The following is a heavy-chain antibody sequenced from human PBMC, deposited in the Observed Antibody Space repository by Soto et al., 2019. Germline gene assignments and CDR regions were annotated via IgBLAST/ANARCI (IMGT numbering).Heavy chain of an antibody. Sequence: EVQLLQSGGGLVQPGGSLRLSCAASGFTFSSYAMSWVRQAPGKGLEWVSAISGSGGSTYYADSVKGRFTISRDNSKNTLYLQMNSLRAEDTAVYYCANVRVGCSSTSCYGFDYWGQGTLVTVSS. J-gene: IGHJ4*02. CDR1: GFTFSSYA. V-gene: IGHV3-23*01. D-gene: IGHD2-2*01. CDR2: ISGSGGST. CDR3: ANVRVGCSSTSCYGFDY.